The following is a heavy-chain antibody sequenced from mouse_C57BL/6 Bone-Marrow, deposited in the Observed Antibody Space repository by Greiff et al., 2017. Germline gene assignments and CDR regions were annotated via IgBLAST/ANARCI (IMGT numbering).Heavy chain of an antibody. CDR3: ASSNYGD. CDR2: ISYDGSN. V-gene: IGHV3-6*01. Sequence: EVKLMESGPGLVKPSQSLSLTCSVTGYSITSGYYWNWIRQFPGNKLEWMGYISYDGSNNYNPSLKNRISITRDTSKNQFFLTLNSVTTEDTATYYCASSNYGDWGQGTLVTVSA. D-gene: IGHD2-5*01. CDR1: GYSITSGYY. J-gene: IGHJ3*01.